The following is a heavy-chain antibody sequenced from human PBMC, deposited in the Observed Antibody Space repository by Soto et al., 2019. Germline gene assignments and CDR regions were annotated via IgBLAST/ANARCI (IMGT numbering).Heavy chain of an antibody. V-gene: IGHV1-69*06. CDR1: GGTFSSYA. D-gene: IGHD1-26*01. CDR2: IIPIFGTA. CDR3: AAYSGSYPHYYYYGMDV. Sequence: QVQLVQSGAEVKKPGSSVKVSCKASGGTFSSYAISWVRQAPGQGLEWMGGIIPIFGTANYAQKFQGRVTITADKSTSTAYMELSSLRSEDTAVYYCAAYSGSYPHYYYYGMDVWGQGTTDTVSS. J-gene: IGHJ6*02.